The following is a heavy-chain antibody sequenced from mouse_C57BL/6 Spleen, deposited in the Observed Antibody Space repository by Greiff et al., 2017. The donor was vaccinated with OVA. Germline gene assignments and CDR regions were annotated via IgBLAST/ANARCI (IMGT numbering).Heavy chain of an antibody. Sequence: EVKLVESGGGLVKPGGSLKLSCAASGFTFSDYGMHWVRQAPEKGLEWVAYISSGSSTIYYADTVKVRFTISRDNAKNTLFLQMTSLRSEDTDMYYCASGDDGNYWYFDVWGTGTTVTVSS. J-gene: IGHJ1*03. CDR3: ASGDDGNYWYFDV. V-gene: IGHV5-17*01. CDR2: ISSGSSTI. D-gene: IGHD2-1*01. CDR1: GFTFSDYG.